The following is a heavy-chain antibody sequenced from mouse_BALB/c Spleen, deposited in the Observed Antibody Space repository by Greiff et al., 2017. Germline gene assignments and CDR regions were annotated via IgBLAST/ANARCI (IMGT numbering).Heavy chain of an antibody. J-gene: IGHJ2*01. CDR1: GFTFSSYA. D-gene: IGHD4-1*01. V-gene: IGHV5-6-5*01. CDR3: ARGANWEDY. CDR2: ISSGGST. Sequence: EVKLMESGGGLVKPGGSLKLSCAASGFTFSSYAMSWVRQTPEKRLEWVASISSGGSTYYPGSVKGRFTISRDNARNILYLQMSSLRSEDTAMYYCARGANWEDYWGQGTTLTVSS.